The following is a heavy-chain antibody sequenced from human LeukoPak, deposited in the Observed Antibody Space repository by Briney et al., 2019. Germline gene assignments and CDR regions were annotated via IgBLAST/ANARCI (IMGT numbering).Heavy chain of an antibody. CDR3: ARSEYYYDYVWGSYRWGYYFDY. D-gene: IGHD3-16*02. Sequence: GASVKVSCKASGYTFTSYYMHWVRQAPGQGLEWMGIINPSGGSTSYAQKFQGRVTMTRDTSTSTAYMELSSLRSEDTAVYYCARSEYYYDYVWGSYRWGYYFDYWGQGTLVTVSS. CDR2: INPSGGST. J-gene: IGHJ4*02. CDR1: GYTFTSYY. V-gene: IGHV1-46*01.